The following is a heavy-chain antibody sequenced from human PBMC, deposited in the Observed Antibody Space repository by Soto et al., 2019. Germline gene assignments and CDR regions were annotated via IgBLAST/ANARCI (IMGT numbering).Heavy chain of an antibody. Sequence: QVQLVESGGGVVQPGRSLRLSCAASRFSFSSYAMHWVRQAPGKGLEWVAIIWYDGSIKYYADSVKGRFTISRDNSKNTLYLQMNRLRVEDTAVYYCARDSQSYVWRNYRPEKNIDYWGQGTLVTVSS. V-gene: IGHV3-33*01. CDR2: IWYDGSIK. CDR1: RFSFSSYA. CDR3: ARDSQSYVWRNYRPEKNIDY. D-gene: IGHD3-16*02. J-gene: IGHJ4*02.